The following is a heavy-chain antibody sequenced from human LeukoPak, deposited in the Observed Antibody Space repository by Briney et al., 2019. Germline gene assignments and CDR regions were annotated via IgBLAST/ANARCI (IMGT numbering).Heavy chain of an antibody. CDR1: GGSFSGYY. CDR3: ARDQLDCSGGSCYSTNYYYYGMDV. D-gene: IGHD2-15*01. V-gene: IGHV3-66*01. Sequence: ETLSLTCAVYGGSFSGYYMSWVRQAPGKGLEWVSVIYSGGSSYYADSVKGRFTISRDNSKNTLYLQMNSLRAEDTAVYYCARDQLDCSGGSCYSTNYYYYGMDVWGQGTTVTVSS. CDR2: IYSGGSS. J-gene: IGHJ6*02.